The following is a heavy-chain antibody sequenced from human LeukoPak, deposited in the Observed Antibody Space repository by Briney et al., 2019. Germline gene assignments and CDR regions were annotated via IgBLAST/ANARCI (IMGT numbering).Heavy chain of an antibody. Sequence: SVTVSCKASGGTFSSYAISWVRQAPGQGLEWMGGIIPIFGTANYAQKFQGRVTITADESTSTAYMELSSLRSEDTAVYYCARGSYYYDSSGFDAFDIWGQGTMVTVSS. CDR1: GGTFSSYA. D-gene: IGHD3-22*01. CDR3: ARGSYYYDSSGFDAFDI. CDR2: IIPIFGTA. J-gene: IGHJ3*02. V-gene: IGHV1-69*13.